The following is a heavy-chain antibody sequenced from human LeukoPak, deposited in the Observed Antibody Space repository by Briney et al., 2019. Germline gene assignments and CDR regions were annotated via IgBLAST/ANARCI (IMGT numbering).Heavy chain of an antibody. CDR1: GNTFSRYY. CDR2: ITPTTGGA. J-gene: IGHJ5*02. D-gene: IGHD1-14*01. CDR3: ATSDSTTGNWFDP. Sequence: GASVKVSCKASGNTFSRYYFHWVRQAPGQGLDWMRIITPTTGGANYAQKFQGRVAMTRDTSTSTVYMELSSLTSGDTAVYYCATSDSTTGNWFDPWGQGTRVSVSS. V-gene: IGHV1-46*01.